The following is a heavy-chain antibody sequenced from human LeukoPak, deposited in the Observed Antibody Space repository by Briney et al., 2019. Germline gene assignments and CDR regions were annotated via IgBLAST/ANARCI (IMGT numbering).Heavy chain of an antibody. V-gene: IGHV4-38-2*02. D-gene: IGHD3-10*01. Sequence: KTSETLSLTCTVSGYSISSGYYWGWIRQPPGEGLEWIGSFYHGGRTFYNPSLKSRVTISVDTSKNQFSLKLSSVTAADTAVYYCARTGEYSGSGPSWAFDIWGQGTMVTVSS. CDR2: FYHGGRT. J-gene: IGHJ3*02. CDR1: GYSISSGYY. CDR3: ARTGEYSGSGPSWAFDI.